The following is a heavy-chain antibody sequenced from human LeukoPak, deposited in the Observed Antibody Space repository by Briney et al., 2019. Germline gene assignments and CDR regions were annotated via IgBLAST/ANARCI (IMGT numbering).Heavy chain of an antibody. V-gene: IGHV1-46*01. CDR1: GYTFTSYY. Sequence: GASVKVSCKASGYTFTSYYMHWVRQAPGQGLEWMGIINPSGASTSYAQKFQGRVTMTRDTSTSTVYMDLSSLRSEDTAVYYCARDTTIAAAGTGTIYDMDVWGQGTTVTVSS. J-gene: IGHJ6*02. CDR3: ARDTTIAAAGTGTIYDMDV. D-gene: IGHD6-13*01. CDR2: INPSGAST.